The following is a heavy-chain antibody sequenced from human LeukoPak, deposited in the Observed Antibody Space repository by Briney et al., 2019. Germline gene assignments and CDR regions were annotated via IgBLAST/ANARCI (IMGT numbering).Heavy chain of an antibody. CDR3: ARAPSSGWWLGAFDI. D-gene: IGHD6-19*01. J-gene: IGHJ3*02. CDR2: IYYSGST. V-gene: IGHV4-61*05. CDR1: GGSISSSSYY. Sequence: SETLSLTCTVSGGSISSSSYYWGWIRQPPGKGLEWIGYIYYSGSTNYNPSLKSRVTISVDTSKNQFSLKLSSVTAADTAVYYCARAPSSGWWLGAFDIWGQGTMVTVSS.